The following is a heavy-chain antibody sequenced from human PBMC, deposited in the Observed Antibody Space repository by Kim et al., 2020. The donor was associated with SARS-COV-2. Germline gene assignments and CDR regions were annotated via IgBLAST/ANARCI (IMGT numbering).Heavy chain of an antibody. CDR3: AAGRLAAAGYYYYGTDV. J-gene: IGHJ6*02. Sequence: SETLSLTCTVSGGSMSSYFWSWIRQPPGKGLEWIGYIYYSGNTNYNPSLKSRLTISVDTSNNQFSLTLSSVTAADTAVYYCAAGRLAAAGYYYYGTDVWGQGTTVTVSS. D-gene: IGHD6-13*01. CDR1: GGSMSSYF. CDR2: IYYSGNT. V-gene: IGHV4-59*01.